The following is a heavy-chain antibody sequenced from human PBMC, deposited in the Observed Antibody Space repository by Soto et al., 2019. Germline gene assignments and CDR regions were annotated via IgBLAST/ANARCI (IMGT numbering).Heavy chain of an antibody. Sequence: SETLSLTSAVSGYSISSSNWWGWIRQPPGKGLEWIGYIYYSGTTYYNPSLKSRVTMSVDTSKNQFSLKLTSVTAVDTAVYYCARREIQGPIDYWGQGTLVTVSS. CDR3: ARREIQGPIDY. J-gene: IGHJ4*02. D-gene: IGHD1-26*01. CDR2: IYYSGTT. V-gene: IGHV4-28*01. CDR1: GYSISSSNW.